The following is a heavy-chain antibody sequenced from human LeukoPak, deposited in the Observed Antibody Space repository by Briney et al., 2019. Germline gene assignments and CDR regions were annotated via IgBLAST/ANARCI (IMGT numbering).Heavy chain of an antibody. D-gene: IGHD5-18*01. CDR1: GGSISSGGYY. J-gene: IGHJ6*02. CDR2: IYYSGST. V-gene: IGHV4-31*03. CDR3: ARVPSMVTWGGYYGMDV. Sequence: SQTLSLACTVSGGSISSGGYYWSWIRQHPGKGLEWIGYIYYSGSTYYNPSLKSRDTISVDTSKNQFSLKLSSVTAADTAVYYCARVPSMVTWGGYYGMDVWGQGTTVTVSS.